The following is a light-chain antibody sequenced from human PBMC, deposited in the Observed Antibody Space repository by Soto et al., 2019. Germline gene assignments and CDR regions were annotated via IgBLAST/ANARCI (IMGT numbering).Light chain of an antibody. CDR3: SSETRTSTLV. J-gene: IGLJ3*02. Sequence: QSVLTQPASVSGSPGQSITISCTGTNNDVGGYDLVSWFQQHPGKAPKLMIYEVTNRPSGVSNRFSGSKSGNTASLIISGLQAEDEADYYCSSETRTSTLVFGGGTQLTVL. CDR1: NNDVGGYDL. CDR2: EVT. V-gene: IGLV2-14*01.